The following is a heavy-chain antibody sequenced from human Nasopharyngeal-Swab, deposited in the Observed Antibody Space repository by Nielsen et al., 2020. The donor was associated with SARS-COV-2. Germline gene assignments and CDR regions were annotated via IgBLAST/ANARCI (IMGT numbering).Heavy chain of an antibody. Sequence: SETLSLTCAVYGGSFSAYDWSWIRQPPGKGLEWIGEINHSGNANYNPSLKSRVTISLDTSKNQFSLKLSSVTAADTAVYYCASAGSGWYYFDYWGQGTLVTVSS. V-gene: IGHV4-34*01. CDR1: GGSFSAYD. CDR2: INHSGNA. CDR3: ASAGSGWYYFDY. D-gene: IGHD6-19*01. J-gene: IGHJ4*02.